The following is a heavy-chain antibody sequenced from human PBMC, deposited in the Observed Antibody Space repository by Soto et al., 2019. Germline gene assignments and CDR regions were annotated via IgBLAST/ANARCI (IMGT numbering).Heavy chain of an antibody. CDR2: IYSSGST. Sequence: SETLSLTCTFSVDSVSTGSKYCSWSRQPPGKALEWIAYIYSSGSTNYNPSLKSRVTISRDTSKNQFSLKMTSVTAEDTAVYSCARSGGGSGWLGGQGTLVTVS. D-gene: IGHD6-19*01. V-gene: IGHV4-61*01. J-gene: IGHJ4*02. CDR3: ARSGGGSGWL. CDR1: VDSVSTGSKY.